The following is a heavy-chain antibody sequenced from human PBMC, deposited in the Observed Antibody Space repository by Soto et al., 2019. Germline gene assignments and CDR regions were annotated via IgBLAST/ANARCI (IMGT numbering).Heavy chain of an antibody. J-gene: IGHJ5*02. CDR3: ARATIFGVNNWFDP. V-gene: IGHV4-59*01. Sequence: SETLSLTCTVSGGSISSYYWSWIRQPPGKGLEWIGYIYYSGSTNYNPSLKSRVTISVDTSKNQFSLKLSSVTAADTAVYYCARATIFGVNNWFDPWGQGTLVTVSS. CDR1: GGSISSYY. D-gene: IGHD3-3*01. CDR2: IYYSGST.